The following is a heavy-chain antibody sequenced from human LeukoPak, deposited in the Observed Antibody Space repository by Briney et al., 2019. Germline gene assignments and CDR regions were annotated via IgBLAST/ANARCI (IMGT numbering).Heavy chain of an antibody. CDR3: AKAPVTSCRGAFCYPFDI. V-gene: IGHV3-23*01. CDR1: GFALGSYA. CDR2: TSSSGAGT. D-gene: IGHD2-15*01. J-gene: IGHJ4*02. Sequence: GGSLRLSCAASGFALGSYAMSWVRQAPGKGLEWVSATSSSGAGTYHAESVRGRFTISRDNSKNTLYLQMNSLRADDAAVYYCAKAPVTSCRGAFCYPFDIWGQGTLVTVSS.